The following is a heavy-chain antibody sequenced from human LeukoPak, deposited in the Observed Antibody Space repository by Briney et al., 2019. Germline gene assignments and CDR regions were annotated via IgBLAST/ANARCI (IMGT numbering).Heavy chain of an antibody. D-gene: IGHD3-22*01. Sequence: SETLSLTCAVYGGSFSGYYWSWIRQPLGKGLEWIGEINHSGSTNYNPSLKSRVTISVDTSKNLFSLKLSSVTAADTAVYYCARGLDSSGYYYDYWGQGTLVTVSS. CDR2: INHSGST. CDR3: ARGLDSSGYYYDY. J-gene: IGHJ4*02. CDR1: GGSFSGYY. V-gene: IGHV4-34*01.